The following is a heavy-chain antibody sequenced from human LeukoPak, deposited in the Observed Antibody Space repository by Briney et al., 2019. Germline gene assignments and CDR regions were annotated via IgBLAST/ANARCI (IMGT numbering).Heavy chain of an antibody. D-gene: IGHD3-16*01. CDR2: VHLSGRT. J-gene: IGHJ4*02. V-gene: IGHV4-4*02. CDR3: ATGGERSRIIRF. CDR1: GGSISTTNW. Sequence: TSETLSLTCGVSGGSISTTNWWTWVRQPPGEGLEWIGEVHLSGRTHYNPSLKSRVTISVDTSKNQFSLKLSSVTAADTAVYYCATGGERSRIIRFWGQGTLVTVSS.